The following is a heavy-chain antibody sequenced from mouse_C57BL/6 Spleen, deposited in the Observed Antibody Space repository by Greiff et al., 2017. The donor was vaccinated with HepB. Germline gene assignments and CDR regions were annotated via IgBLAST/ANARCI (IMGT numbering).Heavy chain of an antibody. J-gene: IGHJ4*01. D-gene: IGHD1-1*01. CDR1: GYTFTDYY. Sequence: VQLKQSGPVLVKPGASVKMSCKASGYTFTDYYMNWVKQSHGKSLEWIGVINPYNGGTSYNQKFKGKATLTVDKSSSTAYMELNSLTSEDSAVYYCAKDYGSSGGPSYAMDYWGQGTSVTVSS. V-gene: IGHV1-19*01. CDR2: INPYNGGT. CDR3: AKDYGSSGGPSYAMDY.